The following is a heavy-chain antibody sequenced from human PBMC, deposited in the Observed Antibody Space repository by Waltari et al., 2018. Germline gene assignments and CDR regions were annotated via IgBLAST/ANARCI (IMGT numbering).Heavy chain of an antibody. CDR1: GDSMSGNNW. CDR2: VHRTGRT. D-gene: IGHD2-15*01. CDR3: ARDRGRGLYLDS. V-gene: IGHV4-4*02. Sequence: QLQLQESGPGLVKPSGTLSLTCVVSGDSMSGNNWWNWVRQSPGKGLEWIGQVHRTGRTNFNPSCASRVDLSLDMSINQFSLKLFSVTAADTAVYYCARDRGRGLYLDSWGQGILVTVSP. J-gene: IGHJ4*02.